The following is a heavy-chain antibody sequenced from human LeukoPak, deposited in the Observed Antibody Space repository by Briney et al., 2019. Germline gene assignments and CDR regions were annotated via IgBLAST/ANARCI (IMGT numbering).Heavy chain of an antibody. CDR1: GGSISSYY. CDR3: ARSTPLYSSGWYPNWFDP. CDR2: IYYSGST. Sequence: SGTLSLTCTVSGGSISSYYWSWIRQPPGKGLEWIGYIYYSGSTNYNPSLKSRVTISVDTSKNQFSLKLSSVTAADTAVYYCARSTPLYSSGWYPNWFDPWGQGTLVTVSS. D-gene: IGHD6-19*01. V-gene: IGHV4-59*01. J-gene: IGHJ5*02.